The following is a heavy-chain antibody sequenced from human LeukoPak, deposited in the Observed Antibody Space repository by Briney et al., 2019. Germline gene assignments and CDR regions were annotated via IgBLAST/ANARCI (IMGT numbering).Heavy chain of an antibody. CDR1: GFTFSSYG. CDR2: IRYDGSNK. Sequence: GGSLRLPCAASGFTFSSYGMHWVRQAPGKGLEWVAFIRYDGSNKYYADSVKGRFSISRDNSKKMLYLEMFSLRPDDTAVYYCAKDHCTSTSCYILDSWGQGTLVTVSA. D-gene: IGHD2-2*02. CDR3: AKDHCTSTSCYILDS. J-gene: IGHJ4*02. V-gene: IGHV3-30*02.